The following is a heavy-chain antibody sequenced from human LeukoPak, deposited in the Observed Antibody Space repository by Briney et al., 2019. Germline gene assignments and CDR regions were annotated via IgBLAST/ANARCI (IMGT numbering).Heavy chain of an antibody. D-gene: IGHD3-16*01. CDR1: GGSISSYY. CDR3: ARDHGGNWFDP. Sequence: SETLSLICTVSGGSISSYYWSWIRQHPGKGLEWIGYIYYSGSTNYNPSLESRVTISVDTSKNQFSLKLSFVTAADTAVYYCARDHGGNWFDPWGQGTLVTVSS. CDR2: IYYSGST. J-gene: IGHJ5*02. V-gene: IGHV4-59*01.